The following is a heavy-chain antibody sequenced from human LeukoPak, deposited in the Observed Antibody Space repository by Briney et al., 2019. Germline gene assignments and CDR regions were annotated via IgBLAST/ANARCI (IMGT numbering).Heavy chain of an antibody. Sequence: PGGSLRLSCAASGFTVSSNYMSWVRQAPGKGLEWVSVIYSGGSTYYADSVKGRFTISRDNSKNTLYLQMNSLRAEDTAVYYCARGGLRYFDWLLGYFDYWGQGTLVTVSS. CDR1: GFTVSSNY. CDR2: IYSGGST. CDR3: ARGGLRYFDWLLGYFDY. D-gene: IGHD3-9*01. V-gene: IGHV3-66*01. J-gene: IGHJ4*02.